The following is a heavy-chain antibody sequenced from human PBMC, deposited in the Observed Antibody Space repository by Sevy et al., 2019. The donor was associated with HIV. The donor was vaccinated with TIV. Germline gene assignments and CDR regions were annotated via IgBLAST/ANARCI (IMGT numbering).Heavy chain of an antibody. J-gene: IGHJ4*02. CDR1: GFTVNSNY. CDR3: ARGKSGYGYALNY. CDR2: IHSDDTT. Sequence: GESLKISCAASGFTVNSNYMTWVRQAPGKGLEGVSVIHSDDTTYHADSVKDRFTISRDNFKNTLYLQMSSLRAEDTAVYYCARGKSGYGYALNYWGQGTLVTVSS. V-gene: IGHV3-66*01. D-gene: IGHD5-18*01.